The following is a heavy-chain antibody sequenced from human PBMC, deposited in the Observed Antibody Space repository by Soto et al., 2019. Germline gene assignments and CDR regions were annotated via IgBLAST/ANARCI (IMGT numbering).Heavy chain of an antibody. Sequence: QVQLVQSGAEVKKPGASVKVSCKASGYTFTNYGISWVRQAPGQGLEWMGWISAYNGNTKYAQKLQGRVTMTTDTSTSTAYMEMRSLRSHDTAVYYCARGVGSGSYYNQYAWFDPWGQGTLVTVSS. CDR3: ARGVGSGSYYNQYAWFDP. D-gene: IGHD3-10*01. V-gene: IGHV1-18*01. CDR1: GYTFTNYG. CDR2: ISAYNGNT. J-gene: IGHJ5*02.